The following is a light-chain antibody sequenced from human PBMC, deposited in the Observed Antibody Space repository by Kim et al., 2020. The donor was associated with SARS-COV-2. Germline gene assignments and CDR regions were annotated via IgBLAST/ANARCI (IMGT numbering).Light chain of an antibody. V-gene: IGLV1-51*01. Sequence: GQKVTISCSGSTSTIGTNYVSWYQQIPGTAPKLLIYDTTERPSGIPDRFSASKSGTSATLGITGLQTGDEAVYYCATWDGSLSAGVFGGGTQLTVL. CDR2: DTT. CDR1: TSTIGTNY. J-gene: IGLJ2*01. CDR3: ATWDGSLSAGV.